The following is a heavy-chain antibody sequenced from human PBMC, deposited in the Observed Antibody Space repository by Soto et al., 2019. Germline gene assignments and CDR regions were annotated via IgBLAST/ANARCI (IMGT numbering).Heavy chain of an antibody. J-gene: IGHJ4*02. CDR1: GGSFSGYY. D-gene: IGHD1-1*01. CDR2: INHSGST. Sequence: SQTLSLTCAVYGGSFSGYYCSWIRQPPGKGLEWIGEINHSGSTNYNPSLKSRVTISVDTSKNQFSLKLSSVTAADTAVYYCARGLYNFDYWGQGTLVTVSS. CDR3: ARGLYNFDY. V-gene: IGHV4-34*01.